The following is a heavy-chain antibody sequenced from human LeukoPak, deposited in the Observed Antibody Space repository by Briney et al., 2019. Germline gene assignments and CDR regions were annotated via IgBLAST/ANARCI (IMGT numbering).Heavy chain of an antibody. J-gene: IGHJ4*02. V-gene: IGHV4-39*01. CDR1: GGSISSSSYY. D-gene: IGHD3-22*01. Sequence: SETLSLTCTVSGGSISSSSYYWGWIRQPPGKGLEWIVSIYYSGSTYYNPSLKSRVTISVDTSKNQFSLKLSSVTAADTAVYYCARRYYYDSSGLLYYFDYWGQGTLVTVSS. CDR2: IYYSGST. CDR3: ARRYYYDSSGLLYYFDY.